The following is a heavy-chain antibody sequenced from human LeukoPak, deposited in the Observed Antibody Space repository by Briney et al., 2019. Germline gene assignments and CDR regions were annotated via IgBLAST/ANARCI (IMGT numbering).Heavy chain of an antibody. CDR2: IYYSGST. V-gene: IGHV4-39*01. Sequence: SETLSLTCTVSGGSISSSSYYWGWIRQPPGKGLEWIGSIYYSGSTHYNPSLKSRVTISVDTSKNQFSLKLSSVTAADTAVYYCVTMIRGIAALDDYWGQGILVTVSS. CDR1: GGSISSSSYY. J-gene: IGHJ4*02. CDR3: VTMIRGIAALDDY. D-gene: IGHD3-10*01.